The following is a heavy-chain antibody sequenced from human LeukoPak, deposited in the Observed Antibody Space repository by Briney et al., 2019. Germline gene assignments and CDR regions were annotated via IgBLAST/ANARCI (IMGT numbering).Heavy chain of an antibody. J-gene: IGHJ4*02. V-gene: IGHV4-61*02. CDR3: AKVLRDGYNCFDY. CDR2: IYTSGST. CDR1: GGSVSSGSYY. D-gene: IGHD5-24*01. Sequence: PSETLSLTCTVSGGSVSSGSYYWSWIRQPAGKGLEWIGRIYTSGSTNYNPSLKSRVTMSVDTSKNQFSLKLSSVTAADTAVYYCAKVLRDGYNCFDYWGQGTLVTVSS.